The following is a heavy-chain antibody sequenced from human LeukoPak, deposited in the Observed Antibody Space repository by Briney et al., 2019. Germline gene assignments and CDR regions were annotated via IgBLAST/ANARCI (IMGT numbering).Heavy chain of an antibody. CDR3: ARVRIAAAGKGPGDYYYYGMDV. V-gene: IGHV3-30*04. J-gene: IGHJ6*02. CDR1: GFTFSSYA. Sequence: GRSLRLSCAASGFTFSSYAMHWVRQAPGKGLEWVAVISYDGSNKYYADSVKGRFTISRDNSKNTLYLQMNSLRAEDTAVYYCARVRIAAAGKGPGDYYYYGMDVWGQGTTVTVSS. CDR2: ISYDGSNK. D-gene: IGHD6-13*01.